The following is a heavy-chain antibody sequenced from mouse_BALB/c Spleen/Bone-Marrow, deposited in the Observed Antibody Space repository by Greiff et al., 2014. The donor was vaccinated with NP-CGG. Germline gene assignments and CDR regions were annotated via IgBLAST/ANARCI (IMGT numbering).Heavy chain of an antibody. J-gene: IGHJ2*01. Sequence: DVKLVESGGGLVQPGGSLKLSCAASGFTLSSYGMSWVRQTPDKRLELVASINSNGGSTYYPDSVKGRFTISRDSAKNTLSLQMSSLKSEDTAMYYCARGNYGNYVDYFDYWGQGTTLTVSS. D-gene: IGHD2-1*01. V-gene: IGHV5-6-3*01. CDR3: ARGNYGNYVDYFDY. CDR1: GFTLSSYG. CDR2: INSNGGST.